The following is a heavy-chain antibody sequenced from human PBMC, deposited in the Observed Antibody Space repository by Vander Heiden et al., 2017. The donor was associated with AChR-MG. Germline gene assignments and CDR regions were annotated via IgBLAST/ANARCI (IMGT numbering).Heavy chain of an antibody. CDR1: GFDFSDYA. J-gene: IGHJ5*02. Sequence: EGQLVESGGGLVQPGGSLRLSCAASGFDFSDYAMNWVRQAPGKGLEWISYITSSSNSIYYSDSVKGRFTISRDNANNSLYLQMNSLRAEDTALYYCARGLGWRHNWFDLWGQGTLVTVSS. V-gene: IGHV3-48*03. CDR2: ITSSSNSI. CDR3: ARGLGWRHNWFDL. D-gene: IGHD2-21*02.